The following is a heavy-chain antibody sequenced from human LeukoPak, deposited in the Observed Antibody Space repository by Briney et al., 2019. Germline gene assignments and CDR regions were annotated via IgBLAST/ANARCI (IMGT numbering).Heavy chain of an antibody. J-gene: IGHJ3*02. Sequence: GGSLRLSCAGSGFTFSRYGFNWVRQAPGKGLEWVSYISSSSSTIYYADSVKGRFTISRDNAKNSLYLQMNSLRAEDTAVYYCARDRVELGWGAFEIWGQGTMVTASS. CDR3: ARDRVELGWGAFEI. V-gene: IGHV3-48*01. CDR1: GFTFSRYG. CDR2: ISSSSSTI. D-gene: IGHD7-27*01.